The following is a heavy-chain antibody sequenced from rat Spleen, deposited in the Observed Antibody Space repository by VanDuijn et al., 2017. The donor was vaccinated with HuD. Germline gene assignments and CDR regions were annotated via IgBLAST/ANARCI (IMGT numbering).Heavy chain of an antibody. Sequence: QVQLKESGPGLVQPSQTLSLTCTVSGFSLTNYHVSWVRQPPGKGLEWMGGIWGDGFTDYNPPLKSRLTISRDTSKSQVFLKMNSLQTEDTATYFCTRESLPGFNSHWFVSWGQGTLVTVSS. CDR1: GFSLTNYH. CDR2: IWGDGFT. D-gene: IGHD1-4*01. J-gene: IGHJ3*01. CDR3: TRESLPGFNSHWFVS. V-gene: IGHV2-43*01.